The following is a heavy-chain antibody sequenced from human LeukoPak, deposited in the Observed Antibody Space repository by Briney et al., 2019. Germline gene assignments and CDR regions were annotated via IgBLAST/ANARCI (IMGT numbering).Heavy chain of an antibody. CDR1: GFTFSDYY. Sequence: PGGSLRLSCAASGFTFSDYYMSWIRQAPGKGLEWVSYISSSGSTIYYADSVKGRFTISRDNAKNSLYLQMNSLRAEDTAVYYCAREIGDDSWSGYYGYYYGMDVWGQGTTVTVSS. D-gene: IGHD3-3*01. CDR2: ISSSGSTI. CDR3: AREIGDDSWSGYYGYYYGMDV. V-gene: IGHV3-11*01. J-gene: IGHJ6*02.